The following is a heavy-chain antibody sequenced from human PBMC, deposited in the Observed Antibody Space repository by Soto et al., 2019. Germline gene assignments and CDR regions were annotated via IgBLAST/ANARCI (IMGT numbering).Heavy chain of an antibody. Sequence: SETLSLTCTVSGGSISSGGYYWSWIRQHPGKGLEWIGYIYYSGSTYYNPSLKSRVTISVDTSKNQFSLKLSSVTAADTAVYYCARGPYCSSTSCFYYGMDVWGQGTTVTVSS. CDR3: ARGPYCSSTSCFYYGMDV. D-gene: IGHD2-2*01. CDR2: IYYSGST. V-gene: IGHV4-31*02. CDR1: GGSISSGGYY. J-gene: IGHJ6*02.